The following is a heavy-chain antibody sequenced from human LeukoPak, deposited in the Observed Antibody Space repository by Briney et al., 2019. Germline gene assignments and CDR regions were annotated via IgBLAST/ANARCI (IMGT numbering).Heavy chain of an antibody. J-gene: IGHJ6*02. CDR3: ARDSIVRGVDHYYYGLDV. CDR1: GFTFSSSA. D-gene: IGHD3-10*01. V-gene: IGHV3-23*01. Sequence: GGSLRLSCAASGFTFSSSAMSWVRQAPGKGLEWVSGISAGGQSTYSADSVKGRFTIFRDNAKKSLYLQMNSLRAEDTAVYYCARDSIVRGVDHYYYGLDVWGQGTTVTISS. CDR2: ISAGGQST.